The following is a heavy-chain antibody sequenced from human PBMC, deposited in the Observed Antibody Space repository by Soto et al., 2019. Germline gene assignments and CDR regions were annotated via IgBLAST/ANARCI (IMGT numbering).Heavy chain of an antibody. D-gene: IGHD2-21*02. Sequence: QVQLVESGGDMVQAGTSLRLSCTGSGFTFNSLSLHWVRQGPDKGLEWVAVVSFEGKVTYYADSVKGRFTVTRDNYKTTLSLQANSLRAEDTAVYYCAREPYGDSQYFDYWSQGTPVTVSS. V-gene: IGHV3-30*04. J-gene: IGHJ4*02. CDR2: VSFEGKVT. CDR3: AREPYGDSQYFDY. CDR1: GFTFNSLS.